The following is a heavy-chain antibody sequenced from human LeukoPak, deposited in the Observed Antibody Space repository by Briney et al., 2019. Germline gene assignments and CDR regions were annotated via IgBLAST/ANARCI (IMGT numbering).Heavy chain of an antibody. CDR1: GGSISSSSYY. CDR2: IYCSGST. J-gene: IGHJ4*02. CDR3: ARHVIYYYDSNEIDY. D-gene: IGHD3-22*01. V-gene: IGHV4-39*01. Sequence: SETLSLTCTVSGGSISSSSYYWGWIRQPPGKGLEWIGSIYCSGSTYYNPSLKSRVTISVDTSKNQFSLKLSSVTAADTAVYYCARHVIYYYDSNEIDYWGQGTLVTVSS.